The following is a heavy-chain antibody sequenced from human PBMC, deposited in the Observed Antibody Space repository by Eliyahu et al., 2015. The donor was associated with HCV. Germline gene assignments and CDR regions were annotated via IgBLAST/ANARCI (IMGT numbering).Heavy chain of an antibody. J-gene: IGHJ4*02. Sequence: QVQLVQSGAEVKKPGASVKVSCKASGYTFTSYAMHWVRQAPGQRLEWMGWINAGNGNTKYSQKFQGRVTITRDTSASTAYMELSSLRSEDTAVYYCARLSWATLDGFDYWGQGTLVTVSS. V-gene: IGHV1-3*01. D-gene: IGHD5-12*01. CDR2: INAGNGNT. CDR3: ARLSWATLDGFDY. CDR1: GYTFTSYA.